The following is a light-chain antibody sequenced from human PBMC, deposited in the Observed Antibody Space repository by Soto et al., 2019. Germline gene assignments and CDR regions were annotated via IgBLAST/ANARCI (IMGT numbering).Light chain of an antibody. CDR2: DVS. J-gene: IGLJ3*02. CDR3: CSYAGSYTWV. Sequence: QSALTQPRSVSGSPGQSVTISCTGTSSDVGGYNYVSWYQQHPGKAPKLMIYDVSKRPSGVPDRFSGSKSGNTASLTISGLQAEDEADYYCCSYAGSYTWVFGLGTWLAV. CDR1: SSDVGGYNY. V-gene: IGLV2-11*01.